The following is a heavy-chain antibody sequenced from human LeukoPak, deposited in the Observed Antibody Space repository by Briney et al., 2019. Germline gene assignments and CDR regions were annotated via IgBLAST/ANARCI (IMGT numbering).Heavy chain of an antibody. CDR2: INHSGST. J-gene: IGHJ4*02. D-gene: IGHD3-22*01. Sequence: SETLSLTCAVYGGSFSGYYWSWIRQPPGKGLEWIGEINHSGSTNYNPSLKSRVTISVDTSKNQFSLKLSSVTAADTAVHYCARFTGRGYYYDSSGYYYYFDYWGQGTLVTVSS. V-gene: IGHV4-34*01. CDR3: ARFTGRGYYYDSSGYYYYFDY. CDR1: GGSFSGYY.